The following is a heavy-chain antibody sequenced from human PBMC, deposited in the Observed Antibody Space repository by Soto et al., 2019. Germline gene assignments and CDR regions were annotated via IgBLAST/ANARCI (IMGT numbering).Heavy chain of an antibody. D-gene: IGHD3-22*01. Sequence: QVPLQQWGAGLLKPSETLSLTCAVYGGSFSGYYWSWIRQPPGKGLEWIGEINHSGSTNYNPSLKSRVPRSVATSKHQFHLKLSSVTAADTAVYYCARGLPTRIVVVIKGRWFDPWGQGTLVTVSS. J-gene: IGHJ5*02. CDR3: ARGLPTRIVVVIKGRWFDP. V-gene: IGHV4-34*01. CDR1: GGSFSGYY. CDR2: INHSGST.